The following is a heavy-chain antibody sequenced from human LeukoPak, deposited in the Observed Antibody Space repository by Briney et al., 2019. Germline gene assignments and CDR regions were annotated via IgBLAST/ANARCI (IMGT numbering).Heavy chain of an antibody. J-gene: IGHJ4*02. CDR2: IYCSGSN. CDR3: AGGGYYGSGSYYFNY. CDR1: GGSISSYY. Sequence: SETLSLTCTVSGGSISSYYWSWIRHPPGKGLECIGYIYCSGSNNYNPSLKSRVTISVDAPKNQFSLKLSSVTAADRAVYYCAGGGYYGSGSYYFNYWGQGTLVTVSS. D-gene: IGHD3-10*01. V-gene: IGHV4-59*08.